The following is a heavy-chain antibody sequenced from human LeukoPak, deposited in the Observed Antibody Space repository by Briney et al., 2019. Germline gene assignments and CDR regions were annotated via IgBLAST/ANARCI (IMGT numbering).Heavy chain of an antibody. CDR3: ARNPYSYGYWYFDY. V-gene: IGHV4-30-4*01. CDR2: IYYSGST. J-gene: IGHJ4*02. Sequence: SETLSLTCTVSGGSISSGDYYWSWIRQPPGTGLEWIGYIYYSGSTYYNPSLKSRVTISVDTSKNQFSLKLSSVTAADTAVYYCARNPYSYGYWYFDYWGQGTLVTVSS. CDR1: GGSISSGDYY. D-gene: IGHD5-18*01.